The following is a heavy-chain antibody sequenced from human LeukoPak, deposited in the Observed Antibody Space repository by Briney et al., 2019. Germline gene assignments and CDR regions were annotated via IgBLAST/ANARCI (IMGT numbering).Heavy chain of an antibody. CDR3: ARDRYYYGSGSYHFDY. CDR2: IYSGGST. CDR1: GFTVSSNY. D-gene: IGHD3-10*01. V-gene: IGHV3-53*01. Sequence: GGSLRLSCAASGFTVSSNYMSWVRQAPGKGLEWVSVIYSGGSTYYADSVKGRFTISRDNSKNTLYLQMNSLRAEDTAVYYCARDRYYYGSGSYHFDYWGQGTLVTVSS. J-gene: IGHJ4*02.